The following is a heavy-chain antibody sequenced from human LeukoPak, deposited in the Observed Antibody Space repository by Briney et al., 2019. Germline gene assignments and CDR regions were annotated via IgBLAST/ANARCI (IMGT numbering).Heavy chain of an antibody. CDR1: GFTFSTYW. V-gene: IGHV3-74*01. Sequence: GGPLRLSCAASGFTFSTYWMHWVRQAPGKGLVWVSHINSYGSSTSYADSVKGRFTISRDNAKNTLYLQMNSLSAEDTAVYYCARGRGVDYWGQGTLVTVSS. J-gene: IGHJ4*02. CDR2: INSYGSST. CDR3: ARGRGVDY.